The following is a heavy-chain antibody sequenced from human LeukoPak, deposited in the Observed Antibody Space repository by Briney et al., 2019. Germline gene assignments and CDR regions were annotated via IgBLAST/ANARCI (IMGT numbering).Heavy chain of an antibody. CDR1: GGSFSGYY. CDR3: ARKQRAYSSSSVYTLFDY. J-gene: IGHJ4*02. Sequence: SETLFLTCAVYGGSFSGYYWSWIRQPPGKGLEWIGEINHSGSTNYNPSLKSRVTISVDTSKNQFSLKLSSVTAADTAVYYCARKQRAYSSSSVYTLFDYWGQGTLVTVSS. CDR2: INHSGST. V-gene: IGHV4-34*01. D-gene: IGHD6-6*01.